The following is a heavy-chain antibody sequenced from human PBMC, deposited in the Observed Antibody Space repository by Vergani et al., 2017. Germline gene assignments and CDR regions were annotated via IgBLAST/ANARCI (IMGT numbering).Heavy chain of an antibody. CDR2: ISYDGSNK. CDR1: GFTFSSYA. V-gene: IGHV3-30*14. J-gene: IGHJ6*02. D-gene: IGHD3-22*01. Sequence: QVQLVESGGGVVQPGRSLRLSCAASGFTFSSYAMHWVRQAPGKGLEWVAVISYDGSNKYYADSVKGRFTISRDNSKNTLYLQMNSLRAEDTAVYYCARGGSPYYYDSSGYSPPSYGMDVWGQGTTVTVSS. CDR3: ARGGSPYYYDSSGYSPPSYGMDV.